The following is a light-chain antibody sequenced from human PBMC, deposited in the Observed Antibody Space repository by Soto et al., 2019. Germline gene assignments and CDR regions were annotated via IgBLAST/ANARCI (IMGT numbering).Light chain of an antibody. CDR3: SSYAGSNNYV. Sequence: QSVLTQPPSASGSPGQSVTISCTGTSSDVGGYKYVSWYQQYPGKAPKLMIYAVSKRPSGVPDRFSGSKSSNTASLTVSGLQAEDEADYYCSSYAGSNNYVFGPGTKLTVL. J-gene: IGLJ1*01. CDR2: AVS. CDR1: SSDVGGYKY. V-gene: IGLV2-8*01.